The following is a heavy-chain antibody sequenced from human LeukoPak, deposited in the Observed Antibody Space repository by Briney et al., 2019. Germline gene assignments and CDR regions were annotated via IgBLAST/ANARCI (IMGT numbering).Heavy chain of an antibody. J-gene: IGHJ4*02. CDR2: ISYDGSYK. V-gene: IGHV3-30*18. Sequence: HPGGSLRLSCAASESTFSTYGMHWVRQAPGKGLEWVAVISYDGSYKFYADSVKGRFTISRDNSKSTLYLQMNSLRAEDTAVYYCAKDRYSGLNTIDYWGQGTLVTVSS. D-gene: IGHD6-13*01. CDR1: ESTFSTYG. CDR3: AKDRYSGLNTIDY.